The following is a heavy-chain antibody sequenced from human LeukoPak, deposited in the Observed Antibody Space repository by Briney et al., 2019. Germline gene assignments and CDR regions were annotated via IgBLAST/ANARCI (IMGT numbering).Heavy chain of an antibody. J-gene: IGHJ4*02. Sequence: GGSLRLSCAASGFTFSSYSMNWVRQAPGKGLEWVSSISSSSSYIYYADSVKGRFTISRDNAKNSLYLQMNSLRAEDTAAYYCARGRSGWYLADYWGQGTLVTVSS. V-gene: IGHV3-21*01. D-gene: IGHD6-19*01. CDR2: ISSSSSYI. CDR3: ARGRSGWYLADY. CDR1: GFTFSSYS.